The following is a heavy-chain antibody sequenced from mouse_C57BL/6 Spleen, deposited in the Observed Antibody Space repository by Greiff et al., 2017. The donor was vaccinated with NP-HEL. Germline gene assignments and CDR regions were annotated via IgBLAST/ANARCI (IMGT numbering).Heavy chain of an antibody. Sequence: EVKLMESGPELVKPGASVKISCKASGYSFTGYYMNWVKQSPEKSLEWIGEINPSTGGTTYNQKFKAKATLTVDKSSSTAYMQLKSLTSEDSAVYYCARSSLLLRFAYWGQGTLVTVSA. V-gene: IGHV1-42*01. CDR1: GYSFTGYY. CDR3: ARSSLLLRFAY. D-gene: IGHD1-1*01. CDR2: INPSTGGT. J-gene: IGHJ3*01.